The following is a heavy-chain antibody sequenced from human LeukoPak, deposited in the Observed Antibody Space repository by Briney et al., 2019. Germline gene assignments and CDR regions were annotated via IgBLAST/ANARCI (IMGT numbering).Heavy chain of an antibody. CDR3: ARDRCSSTSCYGYFDY. D-gene: IGHD2-2*01. Sequence: SETLSPTCTVSGGSISSYYWSWIRQPPGKGLEWIGYIYYSGSTNYNPSLKSRVTISVDTSKNQFSLKLSSVTAADTAVYYCARDRCSSTSCYGYFDYWGQGTLVTVSS. CDR1: GGSISSYY. CDR2: IYYSGST. V-gene: IGHV4-59*01. J-gene: IGHJ4*02.